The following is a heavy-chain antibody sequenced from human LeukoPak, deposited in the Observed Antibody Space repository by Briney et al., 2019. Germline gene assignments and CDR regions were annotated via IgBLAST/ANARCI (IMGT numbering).Heavy chain of an antibody. CDR3: ARDYSTYCTNGVCYPALGGRRGYYMDV. Sequence: PGGSLRLSCAASGFTFSSYSMNWVRQAPGKGLEWVSYISSSSSTIYYADSVKGRFTISRDNAKNSLYLQMNSLRAEDTAVYYCARDYSTYCTNGVCYPALGGRRGYYMDVWGKGTTVTVSS. V-gene: IGHV3-48*01. CDR2: ISSSSSTI. CDR1: GFTFSSYS. D-gene: IGHD2-8*01. J-gene: IGHJ6*03.